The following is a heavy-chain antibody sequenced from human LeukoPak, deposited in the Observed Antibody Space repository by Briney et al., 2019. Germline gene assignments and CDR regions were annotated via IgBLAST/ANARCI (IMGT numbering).Heavy chain of an antibody. J-gene: IGHJ6*03. V-gene: IGHV3-23*01. Sequence: GGSLRLSCAASGFTFSSYAMSWVRQAPGKGLEWVSAISGSGGSTYYADPVKGRFTISRDNSKNTLYLQMNSLRAEDTAVYYCARNYGGTSPGYYYYYMDVWGKGTTVTVSS. D-gene: IGHD4-23*01. CDR3: ARNYGGTSPGYYYYYMDV. CDR2: ISGSGGST. CDR1: GFTFSSYA.